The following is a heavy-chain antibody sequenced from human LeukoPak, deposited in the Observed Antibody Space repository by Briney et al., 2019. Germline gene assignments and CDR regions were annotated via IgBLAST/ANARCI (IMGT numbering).Heavy chain of an antibody. CDR1: GFTFSSYG. CDR2: ISGSGGST. J-gene: IGHJ5*02. Sequence: GGSLRLSCAASGFTFSSYGMSWVRQAPGKGLEWVSAISGSGGSTYYADSVKGRFTISRDNSKNTLYPQMNSLRAEDTAVYYCAKDGSGSYYMNPWFDPWGQGTLVTVSS. CDR3: AKDGSGSYYMNPWFDP. V-gene: IGHV3-23*01. D-gene: IGHD3-10*01.